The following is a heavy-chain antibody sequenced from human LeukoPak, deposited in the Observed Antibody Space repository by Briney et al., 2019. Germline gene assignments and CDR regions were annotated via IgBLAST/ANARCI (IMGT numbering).Heavy chain of an antibody. CDR3: ARVDDYLWGS. J-gene: IGHJ4*02. Sequence: GGSLRLSCAASGFTFSCYAMSWVRQAPGKGLVWVSRVNSDGSDTRYADSVKGRFTISRDNAKNTLYLQMNSLRADDTAVYYCARVDDYLWGSWGQGTLVTVSS. D-gene: IGHD3-16*01. V-gene: IGHV3-74*01. CDR2: VNSDGSDT. CDR1: GFTFSCYA.